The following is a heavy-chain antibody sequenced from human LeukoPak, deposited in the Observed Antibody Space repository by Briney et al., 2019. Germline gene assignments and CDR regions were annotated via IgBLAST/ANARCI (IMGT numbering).Heavy chain of an antibody. J-gene: IGHJ4*02. CDR1: GFTFSGYA. Sequence: GGSLRLSCAASGFTFSGYAVSWVRQAPGKGLEWVSAIDGSGGTTFYADSVKGRVTISRVQSTNTVYLQMNSLRADDTAVYYCAKAHCSSTSCSRADNWGQGTLVTVSS. CDR3: AKAHCSSTSCSRADN. D-gene: IGHD2-2*01. V-gene: IGHV3-23*01. CDR2: IDGSGGTT.